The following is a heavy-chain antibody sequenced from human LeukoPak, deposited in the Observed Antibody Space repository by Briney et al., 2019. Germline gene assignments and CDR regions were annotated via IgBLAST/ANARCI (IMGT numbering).Heavy chain of an antibody. CDR2: IYNDGSST. J-gene: IGHJ3*02. V-gene: IGHV3-74*01. CDR1: GFTFSSYS. Sequence: GGSLRLSCAASGFTFSSYSMNWVRQAPGKGLEWVSRIYNDGSSTSYADSVKGRFTISRDNAKSTLYLQRNSLRAEDTAVYYGARVRGGSGSSYAADAFDIWGQGTMVPVP. CDR3: ARVRGGSGSSYAADAFDI. D-gene: IGHD1-26*01.